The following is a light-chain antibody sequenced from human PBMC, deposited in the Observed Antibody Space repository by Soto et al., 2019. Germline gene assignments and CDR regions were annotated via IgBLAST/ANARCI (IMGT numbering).Light chain of an antibody. CDR1: SSDVGAYNY. CDR3: SSYTRSSTTV. CDR2: EVS. Sequence: QSALTQPASVSGSPGQSITISCTGTSSDVGAYNYDSWYQQHPGKAPKLMIYEVSNRPSGVSNRFSGSKSGNTASLTISGVQAEDEADYYCSSYTRSSTTVFGGGTKLTVL. J-gene: IGLJ3*02. V-gene: IGLV2-14*01.